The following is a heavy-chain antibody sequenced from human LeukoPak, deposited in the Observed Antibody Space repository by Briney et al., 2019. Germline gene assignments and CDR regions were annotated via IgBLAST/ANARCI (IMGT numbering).Heavy chain of an antibody. Sequence: SQTLSLTCAVSGGSISSGGYSWSWIRQPPGKGLEWIGYIYYSGSTNYNPSLKSRVTISVDTSKNQFSLKLSSVTAADTAVYYCARGKPKRYCSSTSCYTLFRSPGLFDYWGQGTLVTVSS. D-gene: IGHD2-2*01. J-gene: IGHJ4*02. CDR1: GGSISSGGYS. V-gene: IGHV4-30-4*07. CDR2: IYYSGST. CDR3: ARGKPKRYCSSTSCYTLFRSPGLFDY.